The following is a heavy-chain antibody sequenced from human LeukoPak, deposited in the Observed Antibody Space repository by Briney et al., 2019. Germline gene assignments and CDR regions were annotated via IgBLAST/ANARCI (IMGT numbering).Heavy chain of an antibody. CDR1: GFTFSSYA. Sequence: GGSLRLSCAASGFTFSSYAMSWVRQAPGKGLEWVSAISGSGGSTYYADSVKGRFTISRDNSKNTLYLQMNSLRAEDTAVYYCAKGTHNSGSYRSGAFDIWGQGTMVTVS. CDR3: AKGTHNSGSYRSGAFDI. CDR2: ISGSGGST. J-gene: IGHJ3*02. D-gene: IGHD1-26*01. V-gene: IGHV3-23*01.